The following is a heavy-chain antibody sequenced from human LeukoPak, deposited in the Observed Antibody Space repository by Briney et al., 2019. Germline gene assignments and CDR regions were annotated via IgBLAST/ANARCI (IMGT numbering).Heavy chain of an antibody. CDR1: GYTFTGYY. CDR2: INPNSGGT. J-gene: IGHJ5*02. Sequence: ASVKVSCKASGYTFTGYYMHWVRQAPGQGLEWMGWINPNSGGTNYAQKFQGRVTMTRDTSISTAYMELSRLRSDDTAVYYCARDFYSSGWSVFDPWGQGTLVTVSS. V-gene: IGHV1-2*02. D-gene: IGHD6-19*01. CDR3: ARDFYSSGWSVFDP.